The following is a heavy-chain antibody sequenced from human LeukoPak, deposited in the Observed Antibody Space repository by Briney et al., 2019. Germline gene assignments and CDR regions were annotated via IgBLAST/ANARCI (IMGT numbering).Heavy chain of an antibody. CDR2: IIPIFGTA. V-gene: IGHV1-69*05. CDR3: ARDVFGSRIRDSSSVVGHYYYMDV. CDR1: GGTFSSYA. D-gene: IGHD6-13*01. Sequence: GSSVKVSCKASGGTFSSYAISWVRPAPGQGLEWMGGIIPIFGTANYSQKFQGRVTITTDESMSTAYMELSSLRSEDAAVYYCARDVFGSRIRDSSSVVGHYYYMDVWGKGTTVTVSS. J-gene: IGHJ6*03.